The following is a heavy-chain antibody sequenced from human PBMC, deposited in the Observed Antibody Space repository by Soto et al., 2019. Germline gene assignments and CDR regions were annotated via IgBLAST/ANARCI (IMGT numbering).Heavy chain of an antibody. J-gene: IGHJ4*02. V-gene: IGHV2-70*01. Sequence: SGPTLVNPTQTLTLTCTFSGFSLSTSGMCVSWIRQPPGKALEWLALIDWDDDKYYSTSLKTRLTISKDTSKNQVVLTMTNMDPVDTATYYCARISPYYYDSSGYDYWGQGTLVTVSS. CDR1: GFSLSTSGMC. D-gene: IGHD3-22*01. CDR2: IDWDDDK. CDR3: ARISPYYYDSSGYDY.